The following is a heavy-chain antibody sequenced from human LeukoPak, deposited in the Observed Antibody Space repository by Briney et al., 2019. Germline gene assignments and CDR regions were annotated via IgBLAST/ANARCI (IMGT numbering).Heavy chain of an antibody. J-gene: IGHJ4*02. D-gene: IGHD4-17*01. CDR1: GYTFTSYD. CDR3: ARGIRTVTTSRILYYFDY. V-gene: IGHV1-8*01. Sequence: GASVKVSCKASGYTFTSYDINWVRQATGQGLEWMGWMNPNSGNTGYAQKFQGGVTMTRNTSISTAYMELSSLRSEDTAVYYCARGIRTVTTSRILYYFDYWGQGTLVTVSS. CDR2: MNPNSGNT.